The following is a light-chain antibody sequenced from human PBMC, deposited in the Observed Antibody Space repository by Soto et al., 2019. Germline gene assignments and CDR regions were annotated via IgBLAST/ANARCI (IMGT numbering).Light chain of an antibody. Sequence: EIVLTQSPATLSLSPGERANLSCRASQSVNNYLAWYQQKPGQAPRLLIYDASNRATGIPDRFSGSGSGTDFTLTISRLEPEDFAVYYCQKRSNWPPITFGQGTRLEIK. J-gene: IGKJ5*01. CDR3: QKRSNWPPIT. CDR1: QSVNNY. CDR2: DAS. V-gene: IGKV3-11*01.